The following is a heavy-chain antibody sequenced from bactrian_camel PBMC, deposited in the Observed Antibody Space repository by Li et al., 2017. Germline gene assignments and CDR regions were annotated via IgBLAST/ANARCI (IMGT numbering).Heavy chain of an antibody. D-gene: IGHD1*01. CDR2: LSTSRDNT. CDR1: GYYRTVN. Sequence: HVQLVESGGGSVQAGGSLRLSCAAPGYYRTVNMGWFRQTPGLEREGVAALSTSRDNTSYADSVKGRFTISRDNAKNTLYLQMDSLSLEDTATYYCAAGFAGVWAGFRSNTGNYHYWGRGTQVTVS. CDR3: AAGFAGVWAGFRSNTGNYHY. J-gene: IGHJ4*01. V-gene: IGHV3S54*01.